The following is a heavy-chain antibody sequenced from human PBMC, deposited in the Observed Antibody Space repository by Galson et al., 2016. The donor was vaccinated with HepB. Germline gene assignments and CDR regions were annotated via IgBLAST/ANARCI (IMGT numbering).Heavy chain of an antibody. V-gene: IGHV3-66*01. CDR1: GIAINYDY. D-gene: IGHD1-26*01. CDR3: ATGVSWDHYGAY. CDR2: ISSTGNK. Sequence: LRLSCAASGIAINYDYVQWVRRTPGKGLEWVALISSTGNKHYADSVMGRFSISRDNSKNTVYLQMDSLRVEDTAVYFCATGVSWDHYGAYWGQGTLVTVSS. J-gene: IGHJ4*02.